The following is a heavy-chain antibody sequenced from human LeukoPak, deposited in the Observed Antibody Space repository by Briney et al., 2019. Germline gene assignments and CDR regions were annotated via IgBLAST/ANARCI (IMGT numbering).Heavy chain of an antibody. CDR3: ARVTARHYYSGVLKGFYFDY. D-gene: IGHD2-15*01. Sequence: KSGGCLRLSCAASGFTFSDYNMHWVRQTPRKGLEWVSSISGNMNFLYYGDSVKGRFTISRDNAKNSLYLQMDSLRPEDTAVYYCARVTARHYYSGVLKGFYFDYWGQGIRVTVSS. J-gene: IGHJ4*02. CDR2: ISGNMNFL. CDR1: GFTFSDYN. V-gene: IGHV3-21*01.